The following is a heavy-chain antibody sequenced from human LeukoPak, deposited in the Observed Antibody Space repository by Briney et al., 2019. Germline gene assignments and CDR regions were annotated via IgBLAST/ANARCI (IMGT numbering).Heavy chain of an antibody. CDR3: AKDNSGSSTGGYYFDS. V-gene: IGHV3-30*18. CDR2: ISYDGINK. Sequence: TGRSLRLSCAASGXTFSSYGMHWVRQAPGKGLEWVTVISYDGINKYYADSVKGRFTISRDNSKNTLYLQMNSLRAEDTAVYYCAKDNSGSSTGGYYFDSWGQGTLVTVSS. CDR1: GXTFSSYG. J-gene: IGHJ4*02. D-gene: IGHD1-26*01.